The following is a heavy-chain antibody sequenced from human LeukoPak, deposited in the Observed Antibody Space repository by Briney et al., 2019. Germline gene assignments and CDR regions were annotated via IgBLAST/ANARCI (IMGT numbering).Heavy chain of an antibody. Sequence: GGSLRLSCAASGFTFSSYAMSWVRQAPGKGLEWVSAISGSGGSTYYAESVKGRFTISRDNSKNTLYLQMNSLRAEDTAVYYCAKDPLSINDYGDYVVGYYFDYWGQGTLVTVSS. CDR1: GFTFSSYA. CDR2: ISGSGGST. V-gene: IGHV3-23*01. CDR3: AKDPLSINDYGDYVVGYYFDY. D-gene: IGHD4-17*01. J-gene: IGHJ4*02.